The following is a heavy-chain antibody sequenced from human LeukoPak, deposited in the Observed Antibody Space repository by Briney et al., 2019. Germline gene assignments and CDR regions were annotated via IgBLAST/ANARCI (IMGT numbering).Heavy chain of an antibody. CDR3: AREYSGSYSDAFDI. CDR2: IYYSGST. J-gene: IGHJ3*02. D-gene: IGHD1-26*01. Sequence: SETLSLTCTVSGGSISSYYWSWIRQPPGKGLEWIGYIYYSGSTNYNPSLKSRVTISVDTSKNQVSLKLSSVTAADTAVYYCAREYSGSYSDAFDIWGQGTMVTVSS. V-gene: IGHV4-59*01. CDR1: GGSISSYY.